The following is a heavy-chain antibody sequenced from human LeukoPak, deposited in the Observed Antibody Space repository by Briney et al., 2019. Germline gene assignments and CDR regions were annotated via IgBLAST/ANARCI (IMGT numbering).Heavy chain of an antibody. V-gene: IGHV1-2*02. D-gene: IGHD3-22*01. J-gene: IGHJ4*02. CDR2: INPNSGGT. CDR3: AREADYYDSSGYYYVRHFDY. CDR1: GGTFSGYA. Sequence: ASVKVSCKASGGTFSGYAISWVRQATGQGLEWMGWINPNSGGTNYAQKFQGRVTMTRDTSISTAYMELSRLRSDDTAVYYCAREADYYDSSGYYYVRHFDYWGQGTLVTVSS.